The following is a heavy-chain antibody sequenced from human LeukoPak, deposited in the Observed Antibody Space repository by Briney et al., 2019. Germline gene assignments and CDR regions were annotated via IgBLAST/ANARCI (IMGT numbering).Heavy chain of an antibody. CDR3: ARSGGNRVASGRLFDY. D-gene: IGHD4-23*01. CDR1: VYTFTSYG. CDR2: ISAYNGNT. J-gene: IGHJ4*02. Sequence: ASVKLSCKASVYTFTSYGISCVRQAPGQGLEWMGWISAYNGNTNYAQKLQGRVTITTDTSTSTAYIELRSVRSDDTTVYYCARSGGNRVASGRLFDYWGQGTLVTVSS. V-gene: IGHV1-18*01.